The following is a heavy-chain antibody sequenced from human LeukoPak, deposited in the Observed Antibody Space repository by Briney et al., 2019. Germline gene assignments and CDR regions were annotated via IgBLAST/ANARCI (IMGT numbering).Heavy chain of an antibody. V-gene: IGHV1-3*01. D-gene: IGHD3-3*01. CDR3: ARENGPYDFWSGYYPTYYYYGMDV. CDR1: GYTFTSYA. J-gene: IGHJ6*02. CDR2: INAGNGNT. Sequence: AASVKVSCKASGYTFTSYAMHWVRQAPGQRLEWMGWINAGNGNTKYSQKFQGRVTITRDTSASTAYMELSSLRSEDTAVYYCARENGPYDFWSGYYPTYYYYGMDVWGQGTTVTVSS.